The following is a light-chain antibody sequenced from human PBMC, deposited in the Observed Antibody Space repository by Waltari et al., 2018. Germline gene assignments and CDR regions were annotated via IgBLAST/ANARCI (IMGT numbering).Light chain of an antibody. CDR1: TSDLGSYDL. J-gene: IGLJ1*01. Sequence: QSALTQPASVSGTPGQPTTISCSGTTSDLGSYDLASWYQQHPGEAHNLLICEVFKRPPDTSSRFSGAKSGSTASLTISGLQPEDEADYYCCSYAGRGTYVFGSGTKVTVL. V-gene: IGLV2-23*02. CDR2: EVF. CDR3: CSYAGRGTYV.